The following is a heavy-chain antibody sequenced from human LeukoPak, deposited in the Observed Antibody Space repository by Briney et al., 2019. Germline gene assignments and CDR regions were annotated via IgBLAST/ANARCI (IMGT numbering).Heavy chain of an antibody. Sequence: SETLSLTCTVSGGSISSGDYYWSWIRQPPGKGLEWIGYIYYSGSTYYNPSLKSRVTISVDTSKNQFSLKLSSVTAADTAVYYCAREGSSWVYFVYWGQGTLVTVSS. D-gene: IGHD6-13*01. V-gene: IGHV4-30-4*01. J-gene: IGHJ4*02. CDR2: IYYSGST. CDR1: GGSISSGDYY. CDR3: AREGSSWVYFVY.